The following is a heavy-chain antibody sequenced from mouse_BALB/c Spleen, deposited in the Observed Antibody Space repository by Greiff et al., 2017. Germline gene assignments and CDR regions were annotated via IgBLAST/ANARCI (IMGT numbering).Heavy chain of an antibody. CDR3: ARYRSYYAMDY. CDR2: ISSGSSTI. V-gene: IGHV5-17*02. CDR1: GFTFSSFG. Sequence: EVMLVESGGGLVQPGGSRKLSCAASGFTFSSFGMHWVRQAPEKGLEWVAYISSGSSTIYYADTVKGRFTISRDNPKNTLFLQMTSLRSEDTAMYYCARYRSYYAMDYWGQGTSVTVSS. J-gene: IGHJ4*01.